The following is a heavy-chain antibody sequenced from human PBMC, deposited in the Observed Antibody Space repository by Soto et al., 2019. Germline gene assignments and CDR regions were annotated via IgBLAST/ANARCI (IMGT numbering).Heavy chain of an antibody. V-gene: IGHV3-23*01. J-gene: IGHJ4*02. CDR2: ISGGGDTT. Sequence: EVQLLESGGGLVQPGGSLRLSCAASGFTSNNYAMTWVRQAPGKGLEWVSAISGGGDTTSYADSVKGRFTVSRDGSKNTLYLQMGSLRAEDTALYYCAKGRGGSGSLTPRVDSWGQGTLVTVSS. CDR3: AKGRGGSGSLTPRVDS. CDR1: GFTSNNYA. D-gene: IGHD3-10*01.